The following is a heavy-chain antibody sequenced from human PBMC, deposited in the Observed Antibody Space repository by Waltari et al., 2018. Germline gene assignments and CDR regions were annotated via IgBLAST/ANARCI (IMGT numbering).Heavy chain of an antibody. Sequence: QVQLQQWGAGLLKPSETLSLTCAVYGGSFSGYYWSWIRQPPGKGLEWIVEINHSGSTNYNPSLKSRVTISVDTSKNQFSLKLSSVTAADTAVYYCARGIRFLDYYYYGMDVWGQGTTVTVSS. D-gene: IGHD3-3*01. CDR2: INHSGST. V-gene: IGHV4-34*01. J-gene: IGHJ6*02. CDR3: ARGIRFLDYYYYGMDV. CDR1: GGSFSGYY.